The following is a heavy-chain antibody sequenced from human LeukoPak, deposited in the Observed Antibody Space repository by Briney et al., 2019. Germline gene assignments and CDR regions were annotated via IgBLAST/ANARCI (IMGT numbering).Heavy chain of an antibody. CDR3: SRDSPLWFGESSV. CDR2: IHYDGST. V-gene: IGHV4-39*07. J-gene: IGHJ6*04. Sequence: SETLSLTCTVSGGSITSRSYYWGWIRQPPGKGLEWIGSIHYDGSTYYNPSLDSRVTISVDTSKNQFSLNLTSVTAADTAVYYCSRDSPLWFGESSVWGKGTTVTVSS. CDR1: GGSITSRSYY. D-gene: IGHD3-10*01.